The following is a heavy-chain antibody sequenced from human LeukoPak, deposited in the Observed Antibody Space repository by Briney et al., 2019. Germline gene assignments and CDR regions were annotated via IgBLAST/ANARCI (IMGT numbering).Heavy chain of an antibody. D-gene: IGHD2-8*02. Sequence: GGSLRLSCAASGFTFSSYDTHWVRQATGKGLEWVSAIGTAGDTYYPGSVKGRFTISRENAKNSLYLQMNSLRAGDTAVYYCARAGPTGAFDIWGQGTMVTVSS. CDR1: GFTFSSYD. CDR3: ARAGPTGAFDI. V-gene: IGHV3-13*01. CDR2: IGTAGDT. J-gene: IGHJ3*02.